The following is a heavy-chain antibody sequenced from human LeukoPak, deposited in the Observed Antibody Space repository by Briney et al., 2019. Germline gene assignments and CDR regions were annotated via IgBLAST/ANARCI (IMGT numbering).Heavy chain of an antibody. CDR3: AKGWYFDL. Sequence: GGSLRLSCVASGFTLSSYTMNCVRQAPGKGLEWVSAISGSGGNTYYADSVKGRFTISRDNSKNTLYLQMNSLRAEDTAVYYCAKGWYFDLWGRGTLVTVSS. CDR2: ISGSGGNT. CDR1: GFTLSSYT. J-gene: IGHJ2*01. V-gene: IGHV3-23*01.